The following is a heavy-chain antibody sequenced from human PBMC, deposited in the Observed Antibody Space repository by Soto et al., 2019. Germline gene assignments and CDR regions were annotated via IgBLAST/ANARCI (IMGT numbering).Heavy chain of an antibody. CDR3: ARRNPPIGAAGSIDS. CDR1: GGSFSGYY. J-gene: IGHJ4*02. V-gene: IGHV4-34*01. D-gene: IGHD6-13*01. Sequence: SXTLSLTCAVYGGSFSGYYWSWIRQPPGKGLEWIGEINHSGSTNYNPSLKSRVSISVDTSKNQFSLKLSSVTAADTAVYYCARRNPPIGAAGSIDSWGQGTQVTVSS. CDR2: INHSGST.